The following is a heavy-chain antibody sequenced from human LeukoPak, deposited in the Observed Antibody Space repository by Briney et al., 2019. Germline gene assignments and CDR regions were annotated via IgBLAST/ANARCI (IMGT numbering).Heavy chain of an antibody. CDR3: ARDGDDSSGYYTGDDY. D-gene: IGHD3-22*01. Sequence: ASVKVSCKASGYTFTSYAMNWVRQAPGQGLEWMGWMNPNSGNTGYAQKFQGRVTMTRNTSISTAYMELSSLRSEDTAVYYCARDGDDSSGYYTGDDYWGQGTLVTVSS. CDR2: MNPNSGNT. CDR1: GYTFTSYA. V-gene: IGHV1-8*02. J-gene: IGHJ4*02.